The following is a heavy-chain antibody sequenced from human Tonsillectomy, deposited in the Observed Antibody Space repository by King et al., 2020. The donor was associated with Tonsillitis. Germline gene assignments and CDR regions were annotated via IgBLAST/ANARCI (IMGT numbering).Heavy chain of an antibody. J-gene: IGHJ4*02. D-gene: IGHD6-19*01. V-gene: IGHV4-4*07. CDR2: IYTSGST. Sequence: VQLQESGPGLVKPSETLSLTCTVSGGSISSYYWSWIRQPAGKGLEWIGHIYTSGSTNYNPSLKCRVTLSVDTSKNQFSLNLSSVTAADTAVYYCARLSSGWSAHYFDYWGRGTLVTVSS. CDR3: ARLSSGWSAHYFDY. CDR1: GGSISSYY.